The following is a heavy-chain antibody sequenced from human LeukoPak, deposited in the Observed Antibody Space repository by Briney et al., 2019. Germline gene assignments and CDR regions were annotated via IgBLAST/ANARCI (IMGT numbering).Heavy chain of an antibody. CDR2: IYYSGTN. Sequence: SETLSLTCTVSGVPISNYYWSWIRQIPGKGLEWIGNIYYSGTNNYNPSLKSRVTISVDTSKNQISLKLSSVTAADTAVYYCAKDVNGDYDYWGQGTLVTVYS. CDR3: AKDVNGDYDY. J-gene: IGHJ4*02. D-gene: IGHD4-17*01. V-gene: IGHV4-59*01. CDR1: GVPISNYY.